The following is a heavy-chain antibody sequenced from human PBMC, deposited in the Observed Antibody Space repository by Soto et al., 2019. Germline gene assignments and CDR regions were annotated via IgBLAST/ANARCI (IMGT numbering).Heavy chain of an antibody. J-gene: IGHJ4*02. Sequence: QVHLDESGPGLVKPSQTLSLTCTVSGASVSRGGYYWSWIRQHPEKGLEWIGYIYNSGTTYYNPSLRRRVALPVDTSENQFSVKVTSMPGADTAVYYCARGGHDGYAHDYWGQGTLVTVSS. CDR1: GASVSRGGYY. CDR3: ARGGHDGYAHDY. D-gene: IGHD5-12*01. V-gene: IGHV4-31*03. CDR2: IYNSGTT.